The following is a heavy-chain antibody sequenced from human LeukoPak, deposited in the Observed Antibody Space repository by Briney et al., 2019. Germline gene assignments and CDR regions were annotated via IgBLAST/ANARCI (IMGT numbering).Heavy chain of an antibody. CDR3: ARGIGSGSYPYYYYYMDV. V-gene: IGHV3-48*03. CDR2: ISTSGSTK. D-gene: IGHD3-10*01. J-gene: IGHJ6*03. Sequence: PGGCLRLSCAVSGFTFSRYEMNWVRQAPGRGLEWVSYISTSGSTKYYADSVKGRLTLSRDNAKNSLYLQMNSLRAEDTAVYYCARGIGSGSYPYYYYYMDVWGKGTTVTVSS. CDR1: GFTFSRYE.